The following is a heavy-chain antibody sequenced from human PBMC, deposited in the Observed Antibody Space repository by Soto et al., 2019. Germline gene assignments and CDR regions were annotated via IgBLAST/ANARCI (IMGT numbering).Heavy chain of an antibody. V-gene: IGHV3-30*18. CDR3: AKKGEILTAYSPLDY. CDR1: GFAFSNYD. Sequence: PGGSLRLSCAASGFAFSNYDMHWVRQAPGKGLEWVGIISSDGTTTYHTDSVRGRFSISRDNSKNTLYLQMNSLRPEDTAVYYCAKKGEILTAYSPLDYWGQGTLVTVSS. J-gene: IGHJ4*01. D-gene: IGHD3-9*01. CDR2: ISSDGTTT.